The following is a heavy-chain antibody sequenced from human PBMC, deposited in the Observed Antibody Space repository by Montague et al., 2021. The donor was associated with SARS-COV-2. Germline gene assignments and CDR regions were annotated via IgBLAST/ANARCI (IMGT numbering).Heavy chain of an antibody. CDR2: IWYDGSNK. Sequence: SLRLSCAASGFTFSSYGMHWVRQAPGKGLEWVAVIWYDGSNKYYADSVKGRFTISRDNSKNTLYLQMNSLRAEDTAVYYCARDFKSYYYGSFFRGGNYFDYWGQGTLVTVSS. J-gene: IGHJ4*02. CDR3: ARDFKSYYYGSFFRGGNYFDY. V-gene: IGHV3-33*01. D-gene: IGHD3-10*01. CDR1: GFTFSSYG.